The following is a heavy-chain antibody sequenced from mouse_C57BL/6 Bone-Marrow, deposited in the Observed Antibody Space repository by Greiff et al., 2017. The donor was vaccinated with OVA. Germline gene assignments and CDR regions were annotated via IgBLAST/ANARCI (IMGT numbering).Heavy chain of an antibody. Sequence: VQLQQSGPELVKPGASVKMSCKASGYTFTDYNMHWVKQSHGNGLEWIGYINPNNGGTSYNQKFKGKATLTVNQSSSSAYMELRSLTSEESAVYYCAREWRSWYFDVWGKGTTVTVSS. V-gene: IGHV1-22*01. J-gene: IGHJ1*03. CDR1: GYTFTDYN. CDR2: INPNNGGT. CDR3: AREWRSWYFDV.